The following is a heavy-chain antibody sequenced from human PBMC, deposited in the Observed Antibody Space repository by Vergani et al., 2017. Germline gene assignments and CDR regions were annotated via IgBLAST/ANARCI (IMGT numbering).Heavy chain of an antibody. Sequence: QVQLQQWGAGLLKPSETLSLTCAVHGGSFSGYYWSWIRQPPGKGLGWVGEINHSGSTNYNPSLKSRVTISVDTSKNQFSLKLSSETAADTAVYYCARGDFWSGYYSGGGYYFDYWGQGTLVTVSS. D-gene: IGHD3-3*01. V-gene: IGHV4-34*01. CDR3: ARGDFWSGYYSGGGYYFDY. J-gene: IGHJ4*02. CDR2: INHSGST. CDR1: GGSFSGYY.